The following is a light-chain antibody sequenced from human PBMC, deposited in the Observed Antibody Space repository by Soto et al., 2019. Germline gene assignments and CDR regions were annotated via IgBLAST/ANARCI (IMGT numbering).Light chain of an antibody. Sequence: AIQLTQSPSSLSASVGDSVTITCRATQDISNTLAWYQQKPGRGPTLLIFDASTLESGVPSRFTGSGSGTHFTLTISSLQPEDFATYICQQCKGYPITFGQGTRVEV. CDR1: QDISNT. V-gene: IGKV1-13*02. CDR3: QQCKGYPIT. J-gene: IGKJ5*01. CDR2: DAS.